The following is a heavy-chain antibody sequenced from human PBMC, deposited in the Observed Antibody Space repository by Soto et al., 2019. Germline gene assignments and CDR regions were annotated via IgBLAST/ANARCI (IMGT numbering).Heavy chain of an antibody. CDR3: AAGSYCTNGVCQVYYYYGMDV. CDR1: GFTFTSSA. V-gene: IGHV1-58*01. Sequence: SVKVSCKASGFTFTSSAVQWVRQARGQRLEWIGWIVVGSGNTNYAQKFQERVTITRDMSTSTAYMELSSLRSEDTAVYYCAAGSYCTNGVCQVYYYYGMDVWAQGTTVTVSS. CDR2: IVVGSGNT. J-gene: IGHJ6*02. D-gene: IGHD2-8*01.